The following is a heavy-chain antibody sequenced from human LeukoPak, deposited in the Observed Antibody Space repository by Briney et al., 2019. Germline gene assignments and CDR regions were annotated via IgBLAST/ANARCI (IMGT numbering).Heavy chain of an antibody. D-gene: IGHD1-26*01. CDR3: TRDLWREGGSDSPFDY. Sequence: GGSLRLSCAASGFTFSSYWMSWVRQAPGKGLEWVGFIRSKAYGGTTEYAASVKGRFTISRDDSNSIAYLQMNSLKTEDTAVYYCTRDLWREGGSDSPFDYWGQGTRVTVSS. CDR1: GFTFSSYW. J-gene: IGHJ4*02. V-gene: IGHV3-49*04. CDR2: IRSKAYGGTT.